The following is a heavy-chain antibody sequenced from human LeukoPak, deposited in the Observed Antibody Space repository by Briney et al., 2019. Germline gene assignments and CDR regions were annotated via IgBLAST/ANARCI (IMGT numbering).Heavy chain of an antibody. CDR3: AREWVSTFASTVSPSPQFDP. J-gene: IGHJ5*02. CDR1: GFTFSIYS. D-gene: IGHD4-17*01. CDR2: IFSSSSYI. Sequence: PGGSLRLSCAASGFTFSIYSMNWVRQAPGKGLEWVSSIFSSSSYIYYADSVKGRFTISRDNAKNSLYLQMNSLRAEDTAVYYCAREWVSTFASTVSPSPQFDPWGQGTLVTVSS. V-gene: IGHV3-21*01.